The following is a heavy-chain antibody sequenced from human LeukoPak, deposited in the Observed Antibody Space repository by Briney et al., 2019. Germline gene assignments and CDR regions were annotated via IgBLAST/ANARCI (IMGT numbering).Heavy chain of an antibody. CDR2: ISGSGST. CDR1: GFTFSDHS. CDR3: ARDLSDGSFDY. D-gene: IGHD5-24*01. V-gene: IGHV3-23*01. Sequence: GGSLRLSCAASGFTFSDHSMHWVRQAPGKGLEWVSTISGSGSTFYADSVKGRFTTSRDNSKNTLYLQMNSLRVEDTAVYYCARDLSDGSFDYWGQGTLVTVSS. J-gene: IGHJ4*02.